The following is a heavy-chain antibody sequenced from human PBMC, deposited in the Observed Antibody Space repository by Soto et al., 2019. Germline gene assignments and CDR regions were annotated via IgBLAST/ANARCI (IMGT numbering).Heavy chain of an antibody. Sequence: GASVKVSCKASGYTFTGYYMHWVRQAPGQGLEWMGWINPNSGGTNYAQKFQGRVTMTRDTSISTAYMELSRLRSDDTAVYYCARANSSGWYDSPGYWGQGTLVTVSS. J-gene: IGHJ4*02. D-gene: IGHD6-19*01. CDR1: GYTFTGYY. V-gene: IGHV1-2*02. CDR3: ARANSSGWYDSPGY. CDR2: INPNSGGT.